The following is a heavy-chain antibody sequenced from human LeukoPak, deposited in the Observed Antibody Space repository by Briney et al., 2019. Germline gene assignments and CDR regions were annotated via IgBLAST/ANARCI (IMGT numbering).Heavy chain of an antibody. Sequence: PSETLSPTCTVSGGSISSGSYSWTWIRQPAGKGLEYIGRIYTSGRTNYNPSLKSRVTISVDTSKNQFSLKLSSVTAADTAVYYCARGAYYDILTGYYSQEYYYYMDVWGKGTTVTFSS. CDR2: IYTSGRT. J-gene: IGHJ6*03. CDR3: ARGAYYDILTGYYSQEYYYYMDV. CDR1: GGSISSGSYS. D-gene: IGHD3-9*01. V-gene: IGHV4-61*02.